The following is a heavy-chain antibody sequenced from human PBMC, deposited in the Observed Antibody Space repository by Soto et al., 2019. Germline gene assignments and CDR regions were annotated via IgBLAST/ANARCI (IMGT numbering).Heavy chain of an antibody. CDR1: GFTFSSYG. J-gene: IGHJ4*02. D-gene: IGHD2-15*01. CDR3: ARDGSKLTRYYFGY. CDR2: IWYDGSNK. Sequence: QVQLVESGGGVVQPGRSLRLSCAASGFTFSSYGMHWVRQAPGKGLEWVAVIWYDGSNKYYADSVKGRFTISRDNSKNTLYLQMNSLRAEDTAVYYCARDGSKLTRYYFGYWGQGTLVTVSS. V-gene: IGHV3-33*01.